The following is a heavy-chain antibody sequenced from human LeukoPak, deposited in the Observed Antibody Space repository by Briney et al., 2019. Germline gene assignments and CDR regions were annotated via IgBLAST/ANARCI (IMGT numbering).Heavy chain of an antibody. D-gene: IGHD6-13*01. CDR3: AKVTAAVRPENWFDP. CDR1: GVSISSSNW. Sequence: PSETLSLTCAVSGVSISSSNWWNWVRQPPGKGLEWIGEIHHSGSTNYNPSLKSRVTISVDTSKNQFSLKLSSVTAADTAVYYCAKVTAAVRPENWFDPWGQGTLVTVSS. V-gene: IGHV4-4*02. J-gene: IGHJ5*02. CDR2: IHHSGST.